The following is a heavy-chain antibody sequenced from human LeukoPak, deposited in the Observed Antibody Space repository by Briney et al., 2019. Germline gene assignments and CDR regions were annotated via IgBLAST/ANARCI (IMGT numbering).Heavy chain of an antibody. D-gene: IGHD4-23*01. CDR3: AREKRVYGGSDY. J-gene: IGHJ4*02. CDR2: IYTSGST. Sequence: SETLSLTCTVSGGSISSGSYYWSWIRQPAGKGLEWIGRIYTSGSTNYNPSLKSRVTISVDTSKNQFSLKLSSVTAADTAVYYCAREKRVYGGSDYWGQGTLVTVSS. CDR1: GGSISSGSYY. V-gene: IGHV4-61*02.